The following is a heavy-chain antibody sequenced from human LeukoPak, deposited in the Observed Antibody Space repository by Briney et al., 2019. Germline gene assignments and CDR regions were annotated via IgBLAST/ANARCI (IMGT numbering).Heavy chain of an antibody. J-gene: IGHJ6*02. CDR3: TRVGGYSGYDYYYYGMDV. Sequence: GGSLRLSCVASGFSISDYAMNWARQTPGKGLEWVSSISSLSNWIYYADSVKGRFTVSRDNSKNTLYLQMNSLRAEDTAVYYCTRVGGYSGYDYYYYGMDVWGQGTTVTVSS. D-gene: IGHD5-12*01. CDR2: ISSLSNWI. CDR1: GFSISDYA. V-gene: IGHV3-21*01.